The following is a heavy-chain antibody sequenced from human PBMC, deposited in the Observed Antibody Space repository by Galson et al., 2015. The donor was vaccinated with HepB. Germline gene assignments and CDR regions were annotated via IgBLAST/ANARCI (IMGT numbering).Heavy chain of an antibody. J-gene: IGHJ6*02. Sequence: SVKVSCKASGGTFSSYTISWVRQAPGQGLEWMGRIIPILGIANYAQKFQGRVTITADKSTSTAYMELSSLRSEDTAVYYCAIREGSGSYYNFDYYYYGMDVWGQGTTVTVSS. D-gene: IGHD3-10*01. CDR1: GGTFSSYT. V-gene: IGHV1-69*02. CDR2: IIPILGIA. CDR3: AIREGSGSYYNFDYYYYGMDV.